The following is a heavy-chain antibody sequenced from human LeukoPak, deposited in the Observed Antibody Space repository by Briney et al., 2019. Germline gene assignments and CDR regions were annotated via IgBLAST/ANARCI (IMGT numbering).Heavy chain of an antibody. CDR2: IKQDGSEK. Sequence: GGSLRLSCAASGFTCSSYWMSWVRQAPGKGLEWVANIKQDGSEKYYVDSVKGRFTISRDNAKNSLYLQMNSLRAEDTAVYYCARGDSSSWFYFDYWGQGTLVTVSS. J-gene: IGHJ4*02. CDR1: GFTCSSYW. V-gene: IGHV3-7*01. D-gene: IGHD6-13*01. CDR3: ARGDSSSWFYFDY.